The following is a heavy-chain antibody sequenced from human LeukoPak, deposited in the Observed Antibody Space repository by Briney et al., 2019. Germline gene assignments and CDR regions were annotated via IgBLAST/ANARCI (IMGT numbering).Heavy chain of an antibody. V-gene: IGHV3-23*01. Sequence: PGGSLRLSCAATGFAFSSYTMSWVRQAPGKGLEWFSSISASGDSTYYADSVKGRFTLSRDNSKNTLYLQMNSLRAEDTAVYYCARAWLRGITMVRGVLGYWGQGTLVTVSS. CDR3: ARAWLRGITMVRGVLGY. CDR2: ISASGDST. D-gene: IGHD3-10*01. CDR1: GFAFSSYT. J-gene: IGHJ4*02.